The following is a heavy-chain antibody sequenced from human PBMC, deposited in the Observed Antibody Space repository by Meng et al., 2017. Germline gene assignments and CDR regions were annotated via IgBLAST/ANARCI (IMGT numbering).Heavy chain of an antibody. V-gene: IGHV7-4-1*02. CDR2: INTNTGNP. D-gene: IGHD3-22*01. CDR1: GYTFTSYA. J-gene: IGHJ4*02. CDR3: ATISPRDSSGLSFDY. Sequence: QGQLVQSGSELKKPGALVNVACKVSGYTFTSYAMNWVRQAPGQGLEWMGWINTNTGNPTYAQGFTGRFVFSLDTSVSTAYLQISSLKAEDTAVYYCATISPRDSSGLSFDYWGQGTLVTVSS.